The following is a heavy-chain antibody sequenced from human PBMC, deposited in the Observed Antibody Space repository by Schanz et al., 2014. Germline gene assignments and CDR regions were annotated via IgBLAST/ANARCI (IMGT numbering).Heavy chain of an antibody. CDR1: GGSISSYY. CDR2: IYTSGST. CDR3: ARDRGMTTSDYYYGMDV. V-gene: IGHV4-4*07. J-gene: IGHJ6*02. D-gene: IGHD4-17*01. Sequence: QVQLQEPGPGLVKPSETLSLTCSVSGGSISSYYWSWIRQPAGKGLEWIGRIYTSGSTNYNPSLKSRVTMSIDTSKNQCALKRSSVTAADTAVYYCARDRGMTTSDYYYGMDVWGQGTTVTVSS.